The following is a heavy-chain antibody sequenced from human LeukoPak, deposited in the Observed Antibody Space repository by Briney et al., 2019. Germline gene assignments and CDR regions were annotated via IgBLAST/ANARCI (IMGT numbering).Heavy chain of an antibody. J-gene: IGHJ4*02. CDR2: ITASGGNT. V-gene: IGHV3-23*01. D-gene: IGHD5-18*01. CDR3: AKRVRYDTAYFHY. Sequence: GGSLRLSCGASGFTFSISAMTWVRQAPGKGLEWVSVITASGGNTYYADSVKGRFTISRDNSKNTLYLQMNSLRAEDTALYYCAKRVRYDTAYFHYWGQGTLVTVSS. CDR1: GFTFSISA.